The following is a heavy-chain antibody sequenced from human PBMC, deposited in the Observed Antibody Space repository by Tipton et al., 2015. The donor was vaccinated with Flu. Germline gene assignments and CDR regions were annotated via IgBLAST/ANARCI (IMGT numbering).Heavy chain of an antibody. CDR3: ARDITMYLGAGGGY. V-gene: IGHV3-33*01. Sequence: SGFTFSSYGMHWVRQAPGKGLEWVAVIWYDGSNKYYADSVKGQFTISRDNSKNTLYLQMNSLRAEDTAVYYCARDITMYLGAGGGYWGQGTLVTVSS. CDR2: IWYDGSNK. J-gene: IGHJ4*02. D-gene: IGHD3-10*02. CDR1: GFTFSSYG.